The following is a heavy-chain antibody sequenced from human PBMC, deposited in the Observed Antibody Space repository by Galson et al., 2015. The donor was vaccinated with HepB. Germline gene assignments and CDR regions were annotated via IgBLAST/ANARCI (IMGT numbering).Heavy chain of an antibody. Sequence: SLRLSCAASGFTFSGYSMNWVRQAPGKGLEWVSYISSSSSTIYYADSVKGRFTISRDNAKNSLYLQMNSLRAEDTAVYYCARGLVGAVAGDLWDYWGQGTLVTVSS. CDR1: GFTFSGYS. CDR3: ARGLVGAVAGDLWDY. J-gene: IGHJ4*02. CDR2: ISSSSSTI. V-gene: IGHV3-48*01. D-gene: IGHD6-19*01.